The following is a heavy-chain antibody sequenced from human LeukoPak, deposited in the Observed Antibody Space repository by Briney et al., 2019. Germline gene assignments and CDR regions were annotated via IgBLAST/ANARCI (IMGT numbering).Heavy chain of an antibody. V-gene: IGHV3-48*02. J-gene: IGHJ4*02. CDR1: GFTFSSYW. D-gene: IGHD4-17*01. CDR3: ARDPYGDSYYFDY. Sequence: PGGSLRLSCAASGFTFSSYWMHWVRQAPGKGLEWVSYISSSSSTIYYADSVKGRFTISRDNAKNSLYLQMNSLRDEDTAVYYCARDPYGDSYYFDYRGQGTLVTVSS. CDR2: ISSSSSTI.